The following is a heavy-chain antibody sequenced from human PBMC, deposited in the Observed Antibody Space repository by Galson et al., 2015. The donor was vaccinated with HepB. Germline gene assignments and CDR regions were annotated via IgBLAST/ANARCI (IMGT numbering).Heavy chain of an antibody. CDR1: GYSFTSYW. CDR2: IYPGDSDT. J-gene: IGHJ3*02. Sequence: QSGAEVKKPGESLKISCKGSGYSFTSYWIGWVRQMPGKGLEWMGIIYPGDSDTRYSPSFQGQVTISADKSISTAYLQWSSLKASDTAMYYCASVPGHYDILTGYYNWGAFDIWGQGTMVTVSS. D-gene: IGHD3-9*01. V-gene: IGHV5-51*01. CDR3: ASVPGHYDILTGYYNWGAFDI.